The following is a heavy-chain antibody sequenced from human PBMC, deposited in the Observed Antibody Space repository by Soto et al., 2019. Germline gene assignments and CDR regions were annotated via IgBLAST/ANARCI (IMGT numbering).Heavy chain of an antibody. CDR2: ITTSSAYI. CDR3: VRSGTARLLRHSWFDT. Sequence: EVQLVESGGGLVKPGGSLRLSCAASGFTFNTYDMNWVRQAPGKGLEWVSSITTSSAYIYYADSLKGPITISRDNAKNSLSLQMNSLRAEDTAVYYCVRSGTARLLRHSWFDTWGQGTLVTVSS. D-gene: IGHD2-21*01. J-gene: IGHJ5*02. V-gene: IGHV3-21*01. CDR1: GFTFNTYD.